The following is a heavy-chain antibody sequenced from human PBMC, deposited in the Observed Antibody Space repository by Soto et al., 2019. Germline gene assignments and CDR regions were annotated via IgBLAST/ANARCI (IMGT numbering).Heavy chain of an antibody. Sequence: EVQLVESGGGLVQPGGSLRLSCAASGFTFSGYTVNWVRQAPGKGLEWVSSISTSSGYIYYADSVKGRFTISRDNAKNSLYLQLNSLRAEDTAVYYCARDAYRATTFTTDYSYYAMDVWGQGTTVTVSS. CDR2: ISTSSGYI. D-gene: IGHD1-1*01. CDR3: ARDAYRATTFTTDYSYYAMDV. J-gene: IGHJ6*02. CDR1: GFTFSGYT. V-gene: IGHV3-21*01.